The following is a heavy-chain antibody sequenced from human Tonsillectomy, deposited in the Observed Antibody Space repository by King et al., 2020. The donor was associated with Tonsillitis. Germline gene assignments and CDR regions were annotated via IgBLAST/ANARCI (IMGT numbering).Heavy chain of an antibody. Sequence: VQLVESGGGLVKPGGSLRLSCAASGFTFSSYSMNWVRQAPGKGLEWVSSISSSSSYIYYADSVKGRFTISRDNAKNSLYLQMNSLRAEDTAVYYCARGTCELLGGAFDIWGQGTMVTVSS. CDR2: ISSSSSYI. CDR3: ARGTCELLGGAFDI. D-gene: IGHD1-26*01. CDR1: GFTFSSYS. V-gene: IGHV3-21*01. J-gene: IGHJ3*02.